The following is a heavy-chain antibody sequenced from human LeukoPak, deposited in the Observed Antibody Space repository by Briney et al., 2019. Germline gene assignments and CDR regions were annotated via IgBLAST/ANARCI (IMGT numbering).Heavy chain of an antibody. CDR2: ISGSGGST. J-gene: IGHJ4*02. V-gene: IGHV3-23*01. Sequence: QPGGSLRLSCAASGFTFSSYAMSWVRQAPGKGLEWVSAISGSGGSTYYADSVKGRFTISRDNSKNTLSLQMNSLTDEDTAVYYCAKEGVLRYFDFDYWGQGTLVTVSS. CDR3: AKEGVLRYFDFDY. CDR1: GFTFSSYA. D-gene: IGHD3-9*01.